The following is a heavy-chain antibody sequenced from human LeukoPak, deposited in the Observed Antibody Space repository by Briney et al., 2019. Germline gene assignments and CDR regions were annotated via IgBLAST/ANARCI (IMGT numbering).Heavy chain of an antibody. J-gene: IGHJ4*02. CDR1: GYTFTSYG. D-gene: IGHD3-22*01. CDR3: ARDYYYDSSGYYSGPFDY. V-gene: IGHV1-18*01. CDR2: ISAYTGNT. Sequence: GASVKVSCKASGYTFTSYGISWVRQAPGQGLEWMGWISAYTGNTNYAQKLQGRVTMTTDTSTSTAYMELRSLRSEDTAVYYCARDYYYDSSGYYSGPFDYWGQGTLVTVSS.